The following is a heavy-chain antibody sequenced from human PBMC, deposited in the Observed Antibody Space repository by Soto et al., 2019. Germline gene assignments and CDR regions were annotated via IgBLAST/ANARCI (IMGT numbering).Heavy chain of an antibody. J-gene: IGHJ6*02. D-gene: IGHD3-10*01. CDR3: ARWFGQSYYYYGMDV. CDR1: GYTFTGYY. CDR2: MNPNSGNT. Sequence: ASVKVSCKASGYTFTGYYMHWVRQATGQGLEWMGWMNPNSGNTGYAQKFQGRVTMTRNTSISTAYMELSSLRSEDTAVYYCARWFGQSYYYYGMDVWGQGTTVTVSS. V-gene: IGHV1-8*02.